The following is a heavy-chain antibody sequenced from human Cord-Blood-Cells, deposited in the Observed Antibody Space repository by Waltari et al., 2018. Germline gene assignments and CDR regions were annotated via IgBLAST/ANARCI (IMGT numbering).Heavy chain of an antibody. Sequence: QVQLVQSGAEVKKPGASVKVSCKASGYTFTSYAMHWVRQAPGQRLEWMGWINAGNGNTKYSQKFQGRVTITRDTSASTANMELSSLRSEDTAVYYCARILSGSYDGYFDYWGQGTLVTVAS. CDR3: ARILSGSYDGYFDY. CDR2: INAGNGNT. V-gene: IGHV1-3*01. D-gene: IGHD1-26*01. J-gene: IGHJ4*02. CDR1: GYTFTSYA.